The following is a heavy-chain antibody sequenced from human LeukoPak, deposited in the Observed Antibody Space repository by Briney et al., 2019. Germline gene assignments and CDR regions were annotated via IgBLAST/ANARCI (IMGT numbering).Heavy chain of an antibody. D-gene: IGHD3-16*01. Sequence: SETLSLTCTVSGGSISRGGYYWSWSRQHPGEALGWIRYISTGGKTYYNPSRQSRPILSVDPYNNQFSLKLSSVTAADTAVYYCARRAGGGESFDYWGQGTLVTVSS. V-gene: IGHV4-31*03. J-gene: IGHJ4*02. CDR1: GGSISRGGYY. CDR3: ARRAGGGESFDY. CDR2: ISTGGKT.